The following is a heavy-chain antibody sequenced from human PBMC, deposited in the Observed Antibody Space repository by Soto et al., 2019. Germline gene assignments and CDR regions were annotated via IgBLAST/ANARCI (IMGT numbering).Heavy chain of an antibody. CDR1: LGSIYTGGYY. D-gene: IGHD3-10*01. J-gene: IGHJ5*02. Sequence: PSETLSLTCTVSLGSIYTGGYYWTWIRQHPGKALEWIGYIYVSGSTYYNPSLKSRVAISIDTSKNQFSLKLNSVSAADTAVYSCARARSGTYYNPPWFAPWGQGALVTVSS. V-gene: IGHV4-31*03. CDR2: IYVSGST. CDR3: ARARSGTYYNPPWFAP.